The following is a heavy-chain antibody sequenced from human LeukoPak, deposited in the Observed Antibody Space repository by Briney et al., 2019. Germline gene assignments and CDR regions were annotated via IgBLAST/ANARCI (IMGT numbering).Heavy chain of an antibody. CDR2: INPSGGST. Sequence: ASVKVSCKASGYTFTSYYMHWVRQAPGQGLGWMGIINPSGGSTSYAQKFQGRVTMTRDMSTSTVYMELSSLRSEDTAVYYCARGSTYGDYGVGAFDIWGQGTMVTVSS. V-gene: IGHV1-46*01. CDR1: GYTFTSYY. D-gene: IGHD4-17*01. CDR3: ARGSTYGDYGVGAFDI. J-gene: IGHJ3*02.